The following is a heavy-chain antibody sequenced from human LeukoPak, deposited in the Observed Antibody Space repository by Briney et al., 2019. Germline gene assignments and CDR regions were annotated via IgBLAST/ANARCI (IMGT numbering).Heavy chain of an antibody. CDR3: ARDTNSAGDLTWFDP. Sequence: ASVKVSCKASGYTFTNYGVTWVRQAPGQGLEWIGWISAYNGDRNYVQKFQGRVTMTTDTSTSTAYMELGNLTSDDSATYYCARDTNSAGDLTWFDPWGQGTLVTVFS. CDR2: ISAYNGDR. J-gene: IGHJ5*02. V-gene: IGHV1-18*04. CDR1: GYTFTNYG. D-gene: IGHD2-2*01.